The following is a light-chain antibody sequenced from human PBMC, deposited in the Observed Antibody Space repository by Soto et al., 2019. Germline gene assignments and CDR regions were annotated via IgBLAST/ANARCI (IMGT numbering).Light chain of an antibody. CDR2: DVS. J-gene: IGLJ2*01. Sequence: QSVLTQPASVSGSPGQSITISCTGTSSDVGGYNYVSWYQQHPGKAPKLMIYDVSNRPSGVSNRFSGSKCGNTASLTISGLQAEDEADYYCSSYTSSSTLYVVFGGGTQLTVL. CDR3: SSYTSSSTLYVV. V-gene: IGLV2-14*01. CDR1: SSDVGGYNY.